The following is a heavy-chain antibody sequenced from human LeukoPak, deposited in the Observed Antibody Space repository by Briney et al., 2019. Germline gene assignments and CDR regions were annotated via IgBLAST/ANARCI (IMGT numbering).Heavy chain of an antibody. CDR1: GGSIISSNYY. CDR2: IYQSGSGSS. J-gene: IGHJ4*02. CDR3: ASTLRFLPYRRFDY. D-gene: IGHD3-3*01. V-gene: IGHV4-39*01. Sequence: SETLSLTCSVSGGSIISSNYYWGWIRQPPGKGLEWIGSIYQSGSGSSYYNPSLKSRVTISGDTSKNQFFLRLSSVTAADAAVYYCASTLRFLPYRRFDYWGQGTLVTVPS.